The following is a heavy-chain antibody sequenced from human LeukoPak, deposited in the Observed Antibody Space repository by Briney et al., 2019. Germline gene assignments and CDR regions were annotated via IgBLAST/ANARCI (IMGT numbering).Heavy chain of an antibody. D-gene: IGHD6-19*01. V-gene: IGHV1-24*01. CDR2: FDPEDGET. J-gene: IGHJ4*02. Sequence: ASVKVSCKVSGYTLTELSMHWVRQAPGKGLEWMGGFDPEDGETIYAQKFQGRVTMTTDTSTSTAYMELRSLRSDDTAVYYCARGLSIAVAGNSFFDYWGQGTLVTVSS. CDR1: GYTLTELS. CDR3: ARGLSIAVAGNSFFDY.